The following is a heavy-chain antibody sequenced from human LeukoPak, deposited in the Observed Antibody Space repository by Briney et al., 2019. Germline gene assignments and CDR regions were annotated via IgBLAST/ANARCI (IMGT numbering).Heavy chain of an antibody. V-gene: IGHV1-2*02. J-gene: IGHJ4*02. D-gene: IGHD5-18*01. CDR1: GYSFSDYF. CDR2: IIPKSGAT. Sequence: ASVKVSCKASGYSFSDYFIHWVRQAPGQGLECMAWIIPKSGATNYSQKFRDRVTVTSDTSTAYMDLTRLTSDDTAVYYCARDLRSGGVTYGQDSWGQGTLVTVSS. CDR3: ARDLRSGGVTYGQDS.